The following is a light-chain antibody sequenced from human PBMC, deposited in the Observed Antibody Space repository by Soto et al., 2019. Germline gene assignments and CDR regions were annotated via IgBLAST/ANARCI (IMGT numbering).Light chain of an antibody. V-gene: IGLV2-14*03. J-gene: IGLJ3*02. CDR1: SNDVGAYNF. CDR2: DVT. CDR3: QAYDYSLTASV. Sequence: QSVLTQPASVSGSPGQSITISCSGTSNDVGAYNFVSWYQQHPGRAPKLILYDVTSRPSNVSNRFSGSKSGNTASLSISGLRPEDEADYYCQAYDYSLTASVFGGVTKLTVL.